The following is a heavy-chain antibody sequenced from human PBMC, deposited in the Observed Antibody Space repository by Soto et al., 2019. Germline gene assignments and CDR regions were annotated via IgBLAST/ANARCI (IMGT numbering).Heavy chain of an antibody. CDR2: INHSGST. D-gene: IGHD2-2*03. Sequence: SETLSLTCAVYGGSFSGYYWSWIRQPPWKGLEWIGEINHSGSTNYNPSLKSRVTISVDTSKNQFSLKLSSVTAADTAVYYCARIGYCSSTSCYESGHMGVWGKGTTVTVSS. CDR3: ARIGYCSSTSCYESGHMGV. CDR1: GGSFSGYY. J-gene: IGHJ6*03. V-gene: IGHV4-34*01.